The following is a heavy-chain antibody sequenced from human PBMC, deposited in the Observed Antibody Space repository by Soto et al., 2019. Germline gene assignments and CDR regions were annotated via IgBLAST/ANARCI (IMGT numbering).Heavy chain of an antibody. J-gene: IGHJ4*02. CDR3: ARGSIAARPYDY. CDR1: GGSFSGYD. D-gene: IGHD6-6*01. Sequence: SETMSLTCAVYGGSFSGYDWSWIRQPPGKGLEWIGEINHSGSTNYNPSLKSRVTTSVDTSKNQFSLKLSSVTAADTAVYYCARGSIAARPYDYWGQGTLVTVSS. V-gene: IGHV4-34*01. CDR2: INHSGST.